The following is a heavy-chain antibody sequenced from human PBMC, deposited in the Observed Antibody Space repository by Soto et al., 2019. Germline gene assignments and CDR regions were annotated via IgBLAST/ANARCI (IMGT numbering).Heavy chain of an antibody. CDR3: ARGVRNVLLWFGEAYFDY. Sequence: GGSLRLSCAASGFTFSSYAMHWVRQAPGKGLEWVAVISYDGSNKYYADSVKGRFTISRDNSKNTLYLQMNSLRAEDTAVYYCARGVRNVLLWFGEAYFDYWGQGTLVTVSS. D-gene: IGHD3-10*01. CDR2: ISYDGSNK. CDR1: GFTFSSYA. V-gene: IGHV3-30-3*01. J-gene: IGHJ4*02.